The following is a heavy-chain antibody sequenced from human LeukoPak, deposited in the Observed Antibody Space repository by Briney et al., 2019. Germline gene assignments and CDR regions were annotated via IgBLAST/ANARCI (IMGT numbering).Heavy chain of an antibody. V-gene: IGHV4-30-4*08. CDR2: IYYSGST. D-gene: IGHD3-22*01. CDR3: ARGTPIVVVFDY. J-gene: IGHJ4*02. CDR1: GGSISSGDYY. Sequence: SETLSLTCTVSGGSISSGDYYWSWIRHPPGKGLEWIGYIYYSGSTYYNPSLKSRVTISVDTSKNQFSLKLSSVTAADTAVYYCARGTPIVVVFDYWGQGTLVTVSS.